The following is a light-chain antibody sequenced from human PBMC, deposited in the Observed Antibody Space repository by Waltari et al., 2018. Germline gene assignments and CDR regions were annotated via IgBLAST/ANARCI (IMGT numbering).Light chain of an antibody. J-gene: IGLJ2*01. CDR3: QSDGSSLSGFVV. Sequence: QKFPNTTPKPIFFDNSNRPAGVPDSLSSSKSGASASLPITGLQAEDEADYHCQSDGSSLSGFVVFGGGTKLTVL. CDR2: DNS. V-gene: IGLV1-40*03.